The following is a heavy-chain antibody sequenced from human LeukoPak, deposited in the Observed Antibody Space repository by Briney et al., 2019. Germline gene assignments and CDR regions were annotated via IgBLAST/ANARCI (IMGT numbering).Heavy chain of an antibody. J-gene: IGHJ6*02. CDR2: ISYDGSNK. CDR1: GFTFSSYG. V-gene: IGHV3-30*18. CDR3: ANGNTVTPHYYYYYGMDV. D-gene: IGHD4-17*01. Sequence: GGSLRLSCAASGFTFSSYGMHWVRRAPGKGLEWVAVISYDGSNKYYADSVKGRFTISRDNSKNTLYLQMNSLRAEDTAVYYCANGNTVTPHYYYYYGMDVWGQGTTVTVSS.